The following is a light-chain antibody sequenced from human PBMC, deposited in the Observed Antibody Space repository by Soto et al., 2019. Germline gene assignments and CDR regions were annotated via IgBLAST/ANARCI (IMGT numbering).Light chain of an antibody. CDR3: QKYGSSWT. J-gene: IGKJ1*01. CDR1: QSVSSGH. CDR2: AAS. V-gene: IGKV3-20*01. Sequence: IVLTQSPGTQSLSPGERATLSGRVSQSVSSGHLAWYQQKPGQGPRLLIYAASNRASGIPDRFSGSGSGTDFTLTITRLEPEDFAVYYCQKYGSSWTFGQGTKVEVK.